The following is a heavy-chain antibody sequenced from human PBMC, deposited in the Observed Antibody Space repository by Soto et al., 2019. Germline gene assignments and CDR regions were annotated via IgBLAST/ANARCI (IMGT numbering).Heavy chain of an antibody. CDR3: ARGGGYYGSGSYSYFDY. J-gene: IGHJ4*02. D-gene: IGHD3-10*01. V-gene: IGHV4-34*01. Sequence: SETLSLTCAVYGGSFSGYYWTWIRQPPGTGLEWIGEINHSGSTNYNPSLKSRVTISVDTSKNQFSLKLSSVTAADTAVYYCARGGGYYGSGSYSYFDYWGQGTLVTVSS. CDR2: INHSGST. CDR1: GGSFSGYY.